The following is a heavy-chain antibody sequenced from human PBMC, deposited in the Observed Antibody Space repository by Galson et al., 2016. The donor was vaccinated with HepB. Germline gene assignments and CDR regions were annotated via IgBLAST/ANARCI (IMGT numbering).Heavy chain of an antibody. J-gene: IGHJ4*02. Sequence: SETLSLTCTVSGGSISSYYWSWIRQPPGKGLEWIGYIFYSGSTNYNPSLKSRVTISADTSKNQFSLKLSSVTAADTAVYYCAGETVTAFDYWGQGTLVTVSS. D-gene: IGHD2-21*02. CDR1: GGSISSYY. CDR3: AGETVTAFDY. CDR2: IFYSGST. V-gene: IGHV4-59*01.